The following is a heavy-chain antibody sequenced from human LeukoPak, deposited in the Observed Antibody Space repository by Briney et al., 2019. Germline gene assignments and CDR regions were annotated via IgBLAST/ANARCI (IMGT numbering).Heavy chain of an antibody. CDR2: MYSSEIT. V-gene: IGHV4-39*01. CDR3: ATPRRFDAFDI. Sequence: SETLSLTCTVSGGSISTSNYYWGWIRQPPGKGLEWIGSMYSSEITYYNPSLKSRVTISIDTSRNQFSLKLISVTAADTAVYYCATPRRFDAFDIWGQGTMVTVSS. CDR1: GGSISTSNYY. J-gene: IGHJ3*02.